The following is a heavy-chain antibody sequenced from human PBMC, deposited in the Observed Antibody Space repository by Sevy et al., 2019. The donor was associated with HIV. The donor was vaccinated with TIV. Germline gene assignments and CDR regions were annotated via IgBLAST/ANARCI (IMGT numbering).Heavy chain of an antibody. D-gene: IGHD5-12*01. CDR3: ARVYSGYDYYYYYYYGMDV. CDR1: GYTFTSYD. V-gene: IGHV1-8*01. J-gene: IGHJ6*02. Sequence: ASVKVSCKASGYTFTSYDINWVRQATGQGLEWMGWMNPNSGNTGYAQKFQGRVTMTRNTSISTAYMELSSLRSEDTDVYYCARVYSGYDYYYYYYYGMDVWGQGTTVTVSS. CDR2: MNPNSGNT.